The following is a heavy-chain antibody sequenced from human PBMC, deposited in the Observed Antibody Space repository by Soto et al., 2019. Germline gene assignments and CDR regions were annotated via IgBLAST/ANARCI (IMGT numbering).Heavy chain of an antibody. J-gene: IGHJ3*02. V-gene: IGHV3-33*01. CDR1: GFTFSSYG. CDR3: ARDSKQQLLREIDAFDI. Sequence: QVQLVESGGGVVQPGRSLRLSCAASGFTFSSYGMHWVRQAPGKGLEWVAVIWYDGSNKYYADSVKGRFTISRDNSKNTLYLQINSLRAEDTAVYYCARDSKQQLLREIDAFDIWGQGTMVTVSS. CDR2: IWYDGSNK. D-gene: IGHD6-13*01.